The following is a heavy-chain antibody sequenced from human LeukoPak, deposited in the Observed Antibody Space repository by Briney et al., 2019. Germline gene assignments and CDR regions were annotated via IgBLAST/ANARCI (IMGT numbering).Heavy chain of an antibody. CDR3: ARDYFGSPSALDY. J-gene: IGHJ4*02. CDR1: GGSISTYY. CDR2: IFYSGST. V-gene: IGHV4-59*01. Sequence: SETLSLTCTVSGGSISTYYWSWMRQPPGKGLEWIGYIFYSGSTNYSPSLKSRVTISVDTSKNQFSLKLSSVTAADTALYYCARDYFGSPSALDYWGQGTLVTVSS. D-gene: IGHD1-26*01.